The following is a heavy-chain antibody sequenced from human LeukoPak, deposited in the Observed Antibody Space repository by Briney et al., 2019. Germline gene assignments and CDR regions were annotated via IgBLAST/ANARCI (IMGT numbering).Heavy chain of an antibody. J-gene: IGHJ4*02. CDR3: ASQYRRRSLQTPFDY. CDR1: GFTFSSYA. Sequence: GRSLRLSCAASGFTFSSYAMHWVRQAPGKGLEWVAVISYDGSNKYYADSVKGRFTISRDNSKNTLYLQMNSRRAEDTAVYYCASQYRRRSLQTPFDYWGQGTLVTVSS. V-gene: IGHV3-30*04. D-gene: IGHD2-2*01. CDR2: ISYDGSNK.